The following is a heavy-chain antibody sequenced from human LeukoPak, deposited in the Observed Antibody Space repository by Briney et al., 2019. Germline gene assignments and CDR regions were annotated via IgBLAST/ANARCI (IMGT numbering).Heavy chain of an antibody. J-gene: IGHJ4*02. CDR3: ARLYSSSLGRVFDY. CDR1: GGSISSYY. V-gene: IGHV4-59*01. Sequence: SETLSLTCTVSGGSISSYYWSWIRQPPGKGLEWIVYISYSGSTNYNPSLKSRVTISVDTSKNQFSLKLSSVTAADTAIYYCARLYSSSLGRVFDYWGQGTLVTVSS. CDR2: ISYSGST. D-gene: IGHD6-13*01.